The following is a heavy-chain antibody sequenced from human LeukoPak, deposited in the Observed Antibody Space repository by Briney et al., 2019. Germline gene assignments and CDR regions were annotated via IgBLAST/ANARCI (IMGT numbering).Heavy chain of an antibody. Sequence: SENLSLNCAVYGGSFSGYYWSWIRQPPGKGLEWIREINHSGSTNYNPSLKSRVTISVDTSKNQFSLKLSSVTAADTAVYYCARGNYVWGSYRAWGQGTLVTVSS. CDR1: GGSFSGYY. CDR2: INHSGST. CDR3: ARGNYVWGSYRA. V-gene: IGHV4-34*01. D-gene: IGHD3-16*02. J-gene: IGHJ5*02.